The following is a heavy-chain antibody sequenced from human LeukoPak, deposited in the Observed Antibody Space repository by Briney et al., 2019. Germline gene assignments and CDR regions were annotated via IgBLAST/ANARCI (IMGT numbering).Heavy chain of an antibody. D-gene: IGHD5-18*01. CDR2: IYYSGST. Sequence: PSETLSLTCTVSGGSISSSSYYWSWIRQPPGKGLEWIGYIYYSGSTNYNPSLKSRVTISVDTSKNQFSLKLSSVTAADTAVYYCARANSYGYHYYMDVWGKGTTVTVSS. CDR1: GGSISSSSYY. J-gene: IGHJ6*03. V-gene: IGHV4-61*01. CDR3: ARANSYGYHYYMDV.